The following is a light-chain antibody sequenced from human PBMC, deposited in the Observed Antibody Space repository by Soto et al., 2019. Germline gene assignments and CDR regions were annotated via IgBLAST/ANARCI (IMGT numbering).Light chain of an antibody. CDR3: QQRYNWPLT. Sequence: ETVLTQSPGILSLSPGERATLSCRASQSLSSYLAWYQQKPGQAPRLLIYDASNRATGIPARFSGSGSGTDFALTISSLEPEDFAVYFCQQRYNWPLTFGQGTRLEIK. V-gene: IGKV3-11*01. CDR2: DAS. J-gene: IGKJ5*01. CDR1: QSLSSY.